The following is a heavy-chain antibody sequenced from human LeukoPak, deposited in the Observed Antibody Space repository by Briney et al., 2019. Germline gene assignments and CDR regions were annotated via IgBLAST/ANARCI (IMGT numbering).Heavy chain of an antibody. J-gene: IGHJ4*02. D-gene: IGHD1-26*01. V-gene: IGHV4-61*01. Sequence: SETLSLTCTVSGGSISSGSQYWNWIRQPPGKGLEWIGYNYYSGSTNSNPSLKSRVTISLDTSQNQFSLKLSSVTAADTAVYYCARGTMGATHFDYWGQGTLVTVSS. CDR2: NYYSGST. CDR3: ARGTMGATHFDY. CDR1: GGSISSGSQY.